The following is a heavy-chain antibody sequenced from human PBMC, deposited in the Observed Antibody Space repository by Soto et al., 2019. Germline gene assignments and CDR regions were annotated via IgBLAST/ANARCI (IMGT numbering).Heavy chain of an antibody. D-gene: IGHD5-18*01. Sequence: SETLSLTCAVYGGSFSGYYWSWIRQPPGKGLEWIGEINHSGSTNYNPSLKSRVTISVDTSKNQFSLNLSSVTAADTAVYYCARSGYSYGPNPLLYWGQGTLVTVSA. J-gene: IGHJ4*02. CDR2: INHSGST. V-gene: IGHV4-34*01. CDR3: ARSGYSYGPNPLLY. CDR1: GGSFSGYY.